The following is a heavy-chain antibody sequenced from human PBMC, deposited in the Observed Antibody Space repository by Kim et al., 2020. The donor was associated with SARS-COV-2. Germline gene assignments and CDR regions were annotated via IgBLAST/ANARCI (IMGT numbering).Heavy chain of an antibody. V-gene: IGHV4-34*01. CDR1: GGSFSGYY. J-gene: IGHJ6*02. CDR2: INHSGST. Sequence: SETLSLTCAVYGGSFSGYYWSWIRQPPGKGLEWIGEINHSGSTDYNPSLKSRVTISVHTSKNQFSLKLSSVTAADTAVYYCALGASGNAHYYYGMDFWG. D-gene: IGHD3-10*01. CDR3: ALGASGNAHYYYGMDF.